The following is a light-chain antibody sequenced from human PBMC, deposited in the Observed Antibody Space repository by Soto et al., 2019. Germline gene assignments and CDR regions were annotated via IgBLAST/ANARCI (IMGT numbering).Light chain of an antibody. J-gene: IGKJ2*01. CDR1: QSISSY. CDR2: AAS. Sequence: DIQMTQSPSSLSASVGARVTITCRASQSISSYLNWYQQKPGKAPKLLIYAASSLQSGVPSRFSGSGSGTDFTLTISSLQHEDFATYYYQQSYSTPYTFGQGTKLEIK. V-gene: IGKV1-39*01. CDR3: QQSYSTPYT.